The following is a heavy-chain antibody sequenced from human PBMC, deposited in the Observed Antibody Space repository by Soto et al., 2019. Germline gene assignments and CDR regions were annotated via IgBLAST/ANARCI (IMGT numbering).Heavy chain of an antibody. CDR2: IYYRGST. D-gene: IGHD3-10*01. Sequence: PSETLSLTCTVSGDSVSSGSYYWSWIRQPPGKGLEWIGYIYYRGSTNYCNPSLKSRVTISIDTSKNQFSLKLSSVTAADTAVYYCARESLVRGVIGYWGQGTLVTVSS. CDR1: GDSVSSGSYY. J-gene: IGHJ4*02. CDR3: ARESLVRGVIGY. V-gene: IGHV4-61*01.